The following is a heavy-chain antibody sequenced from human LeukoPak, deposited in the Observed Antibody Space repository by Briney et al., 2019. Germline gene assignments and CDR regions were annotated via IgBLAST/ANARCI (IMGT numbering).Heavy chain of an antibody. CDR2: ISAYNGNT. CDR3: ARVGNVWFGELFEDYNYFDY. CDR1: GYTFTSYG. Sequence: GASVKVSCKASGYTFTSYGISWVRQAPGQGLEWMGWISAYNGNTNYAQKLQGRVTMTTDTSTSTAYMELRSLRSDDTAVYYCARVGNVWFGELFEDYNYFDYWGQGTLVTVSS. J-gene: IGHJ4*02. V-gene: IGHV1-18*01. D-gene: IGHD3-10*01.